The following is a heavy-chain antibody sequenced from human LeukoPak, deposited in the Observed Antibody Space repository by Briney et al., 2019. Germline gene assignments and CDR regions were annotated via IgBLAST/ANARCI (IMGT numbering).Heavy chain of an antibody. CDR2: IWYDGSNK. Sequence: GGSLRLSCAAAGFTFSSYGMHLVRQAPGKGLGWVAVIWYDGSNKYYSDSVKGRFTISRDNSKDTLYLQMNSLRAEDTAVYYCAKDPSLRWGGPLFDYWGQGTLVTVSS. CDR3: AKDPSLRWGGPLFDY. V-gene: IGHV3-33*06. CDR1: GFTFSSYG. D-gene: IGHD3-10*01. J-gene: IGHJ4*02.